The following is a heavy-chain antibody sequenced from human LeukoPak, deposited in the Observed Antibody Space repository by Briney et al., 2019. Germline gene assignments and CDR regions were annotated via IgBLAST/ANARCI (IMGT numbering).Heavy chain of an antibody. J-gene: IGHJ4*02. D-gene: IGHD5-12*01. CDR2: IYTSGST. CDR3: ARAPRARYSGYDGEYFDY. V-gene: IGHV4-4*07. CDR1: GGSISSYY. Sequence: SETLSPTCTVSGGSISSYYWSWIRQPAGKGLEWIGRIYTSGSTNYNPSLKSRVTMSVDTSKNQFSLKLSSVTAADTAVYYCARAPRARYSGYDGEYFDYWGQGTLVTVSS.